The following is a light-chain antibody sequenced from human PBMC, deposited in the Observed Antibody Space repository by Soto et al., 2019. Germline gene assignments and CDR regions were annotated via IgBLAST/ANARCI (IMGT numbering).Light chain of an antibody. Sequence: QSALTQPASVSGSPGQSITISCTGTSSDFGAYNYVSWYQQHPGQAPKLIISDVNNRPSGISDRFSGSKSGNTASLTISGLQAEDEADSDCYSCTSTGDTHYVFGTGTKLTVL. CDR2: DVN. J-gene: IGLJ1*01. CDR1: SSDFGAYNY. CDR3: YSCTSTGDTHYV. V-gene: IGLV2-14*03.